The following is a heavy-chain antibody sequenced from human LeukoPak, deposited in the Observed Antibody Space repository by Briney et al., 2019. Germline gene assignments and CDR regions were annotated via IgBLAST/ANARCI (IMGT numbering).Heavy chain of an antibody. V-gene: IGHV4-39*01. Sequence: PSETLSLTCTASGGSISSSSYYWGWIRQPPGTGLEWIGSIYYSGSTYYNPSLKSRVTISVDTSKNQFSLKLSSVTAADTAVYYCASTGITMIVVVPDYWGQGTLVTVSS. D-gene: IGHD3-22*01. CDR2: IYYSGST. J-gene: IGHJ4*02. CDR3: ASTGITMIVVVPDY. CDR1: GGSISSSSYY.